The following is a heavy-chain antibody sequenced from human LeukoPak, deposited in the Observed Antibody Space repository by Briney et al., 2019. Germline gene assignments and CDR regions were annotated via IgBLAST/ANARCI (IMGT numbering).Heavy chain of an antibody. V-gene: IGHV3-11*01. CDR1: GFTLSDYY. CDR3: ARVLLDSSGWYSYYFDY. J-gene: IGHJ4*02. D-gene: IGHD6-19*01. Sequence: PGGSLRLSCAASGFTLSDYYMSWIRQAPGKGLEWVSYISSSGSTIYYADSVKGRFTISRDNAKNSLYLQMNSLRAEDTAAYYCARVLLDSSGWYSYYFDYWGQGTLVTVSS. CDR2: ISSSGSTI.